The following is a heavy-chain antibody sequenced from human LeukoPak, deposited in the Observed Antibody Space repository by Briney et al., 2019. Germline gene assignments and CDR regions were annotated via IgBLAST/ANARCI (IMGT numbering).Heavy chain of an antibody. CDR1: GFTFDDYA. CDR3: AKDGLRAYYYDSSGYYFDY. D-gene: IGHD3-22*01. J-gene: IGHJ4*02. Sequence: GRSLRLSCAASGFTFDDYAMHWVRQAPGKGLEWVSGISWNSGSIGHADSVKGRFTISRDNAKNSLYLQMNSLRAEDTALYYCAKDGLRAYYYDSSGYYFDYWGQGTLVTVSS. CDR2: ISWNSGSI. V-gene: IGHV3-9*01.